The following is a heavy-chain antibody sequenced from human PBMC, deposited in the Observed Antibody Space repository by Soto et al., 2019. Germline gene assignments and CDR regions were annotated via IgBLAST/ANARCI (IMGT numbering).Heavy chain of an antibody. CDR3: ARPGYSFGWDDAFDI. CDR2: ISAYNGNT. D-gene: IGHD5-18*01. Sequence: QVQLVQSGAEMKTPGASVKVSCKASGYTFTSYGINWVRQAPGQGLEWMGWISAYNGNTNYAQKVQGRVTMTTDTSTSTAYMELRSLRSDDTAVYYCARPGYSFGWDDAFDIWGQGTMVTVPS. CDR1: GYTFTSYG. J-gene: IGHJ3*02. V-gene: IGHV1-18*04.